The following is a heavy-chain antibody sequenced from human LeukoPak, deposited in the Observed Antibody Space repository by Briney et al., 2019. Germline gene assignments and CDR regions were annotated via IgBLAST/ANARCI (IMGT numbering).Heavy chain of an antibody. CDR3: ARVGIAAAYSISEY. J-gene: IGHJ4*02. V-gene: IGHV1-18*04. CDR2: ISAHNGNT. CDR1: GYTFTSYG. Sequence: GASVKVSCKASGYTFTSYGISWVRQAPGQGLEWMGWISAHNGNTNYAQKLQGRVTMTTDTSTSTAYMELRSLRSDDTAVYYCARVGIAAAYSISEYWGQGTLVTVSS. D-gene: IGHD6-13*01.